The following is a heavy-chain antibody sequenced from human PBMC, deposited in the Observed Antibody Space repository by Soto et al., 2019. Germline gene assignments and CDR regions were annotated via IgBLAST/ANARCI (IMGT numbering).Heavy chain of an antibody. V-gene: IGHV4-30-4*01. CDR1: GGSISSGDYY. D-gene: IGHD5-12*01. J-gene: IGHJ4*02. Sequence: SETLSLTCTVSGGSISSGDYYWSWIRQPPGKGLEWIGYIYYSGSTYYNPSLKSRVTISVDTSKNQFSLKLSSVTAADTAVYYCAREVIVATMTHFDYWGQGTLVTVSS. CDR2: IYYSGST. CDR3: AREVIVATMTHFDY.